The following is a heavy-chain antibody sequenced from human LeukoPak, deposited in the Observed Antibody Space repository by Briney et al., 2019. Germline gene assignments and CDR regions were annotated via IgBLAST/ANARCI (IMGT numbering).Heavy chain of an antibody. J-gene: IGHJ4*02. CDR1: GYTFSDYY. Sequence: ASVKVSCKASGYTFSDYYIHWVRQAPGQGLEWMGWINPNSDYTFYAQKFQGRVTLTRDTSISTVYMELTTLTSDDTALYYCAVAPGDYWGQGTLVSVSA. CDR2: INPNSDYT. D-gene: IGHD2-21*01. CDR3: AVAPGDY. V-gene: IGHV1-2*02.